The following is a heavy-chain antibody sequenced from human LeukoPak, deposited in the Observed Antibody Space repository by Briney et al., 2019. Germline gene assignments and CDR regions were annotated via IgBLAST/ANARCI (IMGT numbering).Heavy chain of an antibody. CDR1: GFTFSSYT. CDR2: ISSTSSYI. J-gene: IGHJ3*02. Sequence: GGSLRLSCAASGFTFSSYTMNWVRQAPGKGLEWVSSISSTSSYIYYADSVKGRFTISRDSSKNTLYLQMNSLRPEDTAVYYCARTAVGPTTLDAFDIWGQGTVVTVS. V-gene: IGHV3-21*01. CDR3: ARTAVGPTTLDAFDI. D-gene: IGHD1-26*01.